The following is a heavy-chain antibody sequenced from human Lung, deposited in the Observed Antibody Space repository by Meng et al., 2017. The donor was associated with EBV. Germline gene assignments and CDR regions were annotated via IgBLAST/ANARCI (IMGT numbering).Heavy chain of an antibody. CDR2: IYYSCAT. CDR1: CGAVTSGLYF. J-gene: IGHJ4*02. V-gene: IGHV4-61*01. Sequence: VQLRKAVPGSLSPSQSLSLACTASCGAVTSGLYFWSWIRQPLGKGLEWIDHIYYSCATYYNPSLQSRVAISRDTSKNQFSLRLSSVTTADTAVYYCARENLDHYDTSDSWGQGTLVTVSS. D-gene: IGHD3-22*01. CDR3: ARENLDHYDTSDS.